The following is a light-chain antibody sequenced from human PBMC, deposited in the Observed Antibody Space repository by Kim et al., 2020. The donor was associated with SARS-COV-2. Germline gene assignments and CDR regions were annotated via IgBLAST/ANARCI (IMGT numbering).Light chain of an antibody. CDR1: QSVVTD. CDR3: LQRWRWPLT. Sequence: EILLTQSPVTLSLSPGERAALSCRASQSVVTDLAWHQQKPGQPPRLLIYDTSNRASGIPARFSGSGSGTDFTLTISSLEPEDVAIYYCLQRWRWPLTFGGGTKVEI. V-gene: IGKV3-11*01. J-gene: IGKJ4*01. CDR2: DTS.